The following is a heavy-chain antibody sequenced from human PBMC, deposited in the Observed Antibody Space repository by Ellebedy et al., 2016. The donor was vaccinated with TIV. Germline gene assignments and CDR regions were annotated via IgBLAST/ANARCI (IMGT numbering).Heavy chain of an antibody. CDR2: INHSGST. Sequence: GSLRLXCAVYIGSFSGYSWTWIRQPPGKGLEWIGEINHSGSTNYNPSLKSRVTMSVDTSKNQFSLKLRSVTAADTAVYYCARGRTPLVTKPNDFDYWGQGTLVTVSS. CDR3: ARGRTPLVTKPNDFDY. J-gene: IGHJ4*02. V-gene: IGHV4-34*01. CDR1: IGSFSGYS. D-gene: IGHD5-18*01.